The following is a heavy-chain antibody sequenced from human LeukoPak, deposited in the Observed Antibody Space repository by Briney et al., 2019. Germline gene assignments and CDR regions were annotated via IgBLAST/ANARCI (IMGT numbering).Heavy chain of an antibody. D-gene: IGHD3-10*01. CDR1: GFTFSDSW. CDR3: ATAGNYRFDY. CDR2: INGDGSTT. V-gene: IGHV3-74*01. J-gene: IGHJ4*02. Sequence: GGSLRLSCTGSGFTFSDSWIHWVRQAPGKGLVWVSRINGDGSTTNYADSVKGRFPIPRDNAQDTLYLQMNTLRAEYTAVYYCATAGNYRFDYWGQGPLVSV.